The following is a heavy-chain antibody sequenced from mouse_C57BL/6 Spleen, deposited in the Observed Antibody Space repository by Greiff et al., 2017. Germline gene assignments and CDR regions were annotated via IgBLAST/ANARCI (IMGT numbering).Heavy chain of an antibody. CDR1: GYTFTSYW. J-gene: IGHJ4*01. CDR2: IYPGSGST. V-gene: IGHV1-55*01. Sequence: QVTLKESGAELVKPGASVKMSCKASGYTFTSYWITWVKQRPGQGLEWIGDIYPGSGSTNYNEKFKSKATLTVDTSSSTAYMQLSSLTSEDSAVYYCARAEGKYYYAMDYWGQGTSVTVSS. CDR3: ARAEGKYYYAMDY. D-gene: IGHD1-3*01.